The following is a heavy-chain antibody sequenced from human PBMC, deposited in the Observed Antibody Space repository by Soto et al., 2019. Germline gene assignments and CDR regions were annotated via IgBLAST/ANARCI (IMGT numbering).Heavy chain of an antibody. Sequence: EVQLVESGGGLVQPGRSLRLSCAASGFTFDDYAMHWVRQAPGKGLEWVSGISWNSGSIGYADSVKGRFTISRDNAKNSLYLQMNSLRAEDTALYYCAKDIIPYSSSWYNFDYWGQGTLVTVSS. J-gene: IGHJ4*02. CDR2: ISWNSGSI. V-gene: IGHV3-9*01. CDR3: AKDIIPYSSSWYNFDY. CDR1: GFTFDDYA. D-gene: IGHD6-13*01.